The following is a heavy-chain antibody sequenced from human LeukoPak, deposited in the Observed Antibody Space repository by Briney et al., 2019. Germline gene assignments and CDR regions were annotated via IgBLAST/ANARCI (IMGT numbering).Heavy chain of an antibody. CDR1: GDSIRTSSHY. CDR2: ISYSGTT. Sequence: SETLSLTCTVSGDSIRTSSHYWGWIRQPPGKGLEWIGSISYSGTTNYSPSLKSRVSISVDASKNQFSLKLTSVTAADTAVYYCARNLAAAAPGYWGQGTLVTVSS. J-gene: IGHJ4*02. CDR3: ARNLAAAAPGY. V-gene: IGHV4-39*01. D-gene: IGHD6-13*01.